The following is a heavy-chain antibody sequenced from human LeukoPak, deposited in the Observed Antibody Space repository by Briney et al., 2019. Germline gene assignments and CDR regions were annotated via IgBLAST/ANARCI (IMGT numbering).Heavy chain of an antibody. J-gene: IGHJ6*03. Sequence: LPGGSLRLSCAASGFTFSSYAMSWVRQAPGKGLEWVSAISGSGGSTYYADSVKGRFTISRDNAKNSLYLQMNSLRAEDTAVYYCARANDNYYYYYMDVWGKGTTVTIS. V-gene: IGHV3-23*01. CDR2: ISGSGGST. D-gene: IGHD3-9*01. CDR1: GFTFSSYA. CDR3: ARANDNYYYYYMDV.